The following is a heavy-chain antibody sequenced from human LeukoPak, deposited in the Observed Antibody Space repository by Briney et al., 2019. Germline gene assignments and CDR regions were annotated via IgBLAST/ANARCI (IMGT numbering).Heavy chain of an antibody. D-gene: IGHD6-13*01. CDR1: GFTFDDYA. V-gene: IGHV3-9*03. CDR2: ISWNSGSI. J-gene: IGHJ4*02. CDR3: AKCSSSWYCYFDY. Sequence: GGSLRLSCAASGFTFDDYAMHWVRQAPGKGLEWVSGISWNSGSIGYADSVKGRFTISRDNAKNSLYLQMNSLRAEDMALYYCAKCSSSWYCYFDYWGQGTLVTVSS.